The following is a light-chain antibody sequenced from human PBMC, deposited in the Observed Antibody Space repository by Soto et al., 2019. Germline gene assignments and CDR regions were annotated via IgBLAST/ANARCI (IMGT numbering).Light chain of an antibody. Sequence: DLQMTQSPSSVSASVGDRVTITCRASQDISSWLVWYQQKSGKAPQFLIYAASSLQSGVPSRFSGSGSGTDFPLTISSLQPEDFATYFCQQGDTFPLTFGGGTEVELK. CDR1: QDISSW. J-gene: IGKJ4*01. CDR3: QQGDTFPLT. V-gene: IGKV1-12*01. CDR2: AAS.